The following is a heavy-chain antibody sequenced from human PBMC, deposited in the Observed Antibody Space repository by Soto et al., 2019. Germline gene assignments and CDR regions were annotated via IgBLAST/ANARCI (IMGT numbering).Heavy chain of an antibody. J-gene: IGHJ4*02. CDR2: INHSGST. CDR3: ARLGPQGTKRHIVVVPAAPGDTAMVTPYFDY. V-gene: IGHV4-34*01. D-gene: IGHD2-2*01. Sequence: QVQLQQWGAGLLKPSETLSLTCAVYGGSFSGYYWSWIRQPPGKGLEWIGEINHSGSTNYNPSLKSRVTISVDTSKNQFSLKLSSVTAADTAVYYCARLGPQGTKRHIVVVPAAPGDTAMVTPYFDYWGQGTLVTVSS. CDR1: GGSFSGYY.